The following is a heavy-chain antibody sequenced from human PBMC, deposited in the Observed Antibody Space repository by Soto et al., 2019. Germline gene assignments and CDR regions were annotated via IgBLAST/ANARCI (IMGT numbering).Heavy chain of an antibody. J-gene: IGHJ4*02. D-gene: IGHD5-18*01. CDR1: GFTFSSYS. CDR3: ARVEYSYGYTADY. V-gene: IGHV3-21*01. Sequence: EVQLVESGGGLVKPGGSLRLYCAASGFTFSSYSMNWVRQAPGKGLEWVSSISSSSSYIYYAASVKGRFTISRDNAKNSLYLQMNSLRAEDTAAYYCARVEYSYGYTADYWGQGTLVTVSS. CDR2: ISSSSSYI.